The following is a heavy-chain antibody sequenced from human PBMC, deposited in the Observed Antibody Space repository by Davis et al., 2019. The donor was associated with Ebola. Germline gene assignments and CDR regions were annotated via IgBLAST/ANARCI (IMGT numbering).Heavy chain of an antibody. D-gene: IGHD6-13*01. V-gene: IGHV3-13*01. J-gene: IGHJ4*02. CDR1: GFTFSSYD. CDR2: IGTAGDT. CDR3: AQAYSSSWYGAFDY. Sequence: GESLKISCAASGFTFSSYDMHWVRQATGKGLEWVSAIGTAGDTYYPGSVKGRFTISRENAKNSLYLQMNSLRAEDTALYYCAQAYSSSWYGAFDYWGQGTLVTVSS.